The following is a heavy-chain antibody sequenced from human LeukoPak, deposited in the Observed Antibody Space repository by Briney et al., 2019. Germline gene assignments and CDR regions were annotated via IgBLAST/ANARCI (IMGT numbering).Heavy chain of an antibody. D-gene: IGHD5-12*01. J-gene: IGHJ4*02. V-gene: IGHV3-23*01. CDR2: ISGSGGST. Sequence: GGSLRLSCAASGFTFSSYAISWVRQAPGKGLEWVSAISGSGGSTYNADSVKGRFTISRDNSKNTLYLQMNSLRAEDTAVYYCANLGGRLIVATTGGYFDYWGQGTLVTVSS. CDR1: GFTFSSYA. CDR3: ANLGGRLIVATTGGYFDY.